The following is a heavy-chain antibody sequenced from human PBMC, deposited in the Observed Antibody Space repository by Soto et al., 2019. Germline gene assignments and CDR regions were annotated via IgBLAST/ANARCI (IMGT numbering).Heavy chain of an antibody. CDR2: IYPGDSDT. Sequence: GESLKISCTGVGYSFTSYWIGWVRQMPGKGLEWMGIIYPGDSDTRYSPSFQGQVTISADKSITTAYLQWSSLKASNTAMYYCARGYCTTTICDPWFDPWGQGTLVTVSS. J-gene: IGHJ5*02. D-gene: IGHD2-2*01. CDR1: GYSFTSYW. V-gene: IGHV5-51*01. CDR3: ARGYCTTTICDPWFDP.